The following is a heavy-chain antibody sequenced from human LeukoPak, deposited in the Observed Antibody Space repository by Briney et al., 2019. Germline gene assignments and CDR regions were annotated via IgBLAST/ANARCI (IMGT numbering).Heavy chain of an antibody. V-gene: IGHV1-46*01. CDR2: INPSGGST. CDR1: GYTFTSYY. J-gene: IGHJ4*02. Sequence: ASVKVSCKASGYTFTSYYMHWVRQAPGQGLEWMGIINPSGGSTSYAQKSQGGVTMTRDTSTSTVYMELSSLRSEDTAVYYCAREIHRYYFDYWGQGTLVTVSS. CDR3: AREIHRYYFDY. D-gene: IGHD1-14*01.